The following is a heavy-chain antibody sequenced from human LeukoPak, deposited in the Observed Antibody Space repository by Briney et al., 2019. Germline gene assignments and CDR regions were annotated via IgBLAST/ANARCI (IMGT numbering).Heavy chain of an antibody. V-gene: IGHV1-69*05. CDR2: IIPIFGTA. J-gene: IGHJ6*03. CDR3: ARDLRRGPHGAYMDV. D-gene: IGHD3-10*01. Sequence: SVKVSCKASGGTFSSYAISWVRQVPGQGLEWMGGIIPIFGTANYAQKFQGRVTITTDESTSTAYMELSSLRSEDTAVYYCARDLRRGPHGAYMDVWGKGTTVTVSS. CDR1: GGTFSSYA.